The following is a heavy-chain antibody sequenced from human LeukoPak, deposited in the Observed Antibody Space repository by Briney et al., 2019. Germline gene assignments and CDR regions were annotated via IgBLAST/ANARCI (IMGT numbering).Heavy chain of an antibody. V-gene: IGHV2-5*02. CDR1: GFSLSTSGVG. CDR3: AHRTTMTTVTPSAFDI. J-gene: IGHJ3*02. D-gene: IGHD4-17*01. Sequence: SGPTLVKPTQTLTLTCTFSGFSLSTSGVGGGWIRQPPGKALEWLALIYWDDDKRYSPSRKSRLTLTKHTSKNQVVLTMTNMDPVDTATYYCAHRTTMTTVTPSAFDIWGQGTMVTVSS. CDR2: IYWDDDK.